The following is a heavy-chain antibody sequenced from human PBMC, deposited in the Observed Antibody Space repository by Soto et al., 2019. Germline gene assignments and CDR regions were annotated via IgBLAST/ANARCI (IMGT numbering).Heavy chain of an antibody. Sequence: VKVSCKASGYTFTGYYMHWVRQAPGQGLEWIGWINPNSGNTNYAQKFQDRVTITRDTSTSTAYMELSSLRSEDTAVYYCAADVKVRYSSGDDAFDIWGQGTMVTVSS. J-gene: IGHJ3*02. CDR2: INPNSGNT. CDR1: GYTFTGYY. V-gene: IGHV1-2*02. D-gene: IGHD6-19*01. CDR3: AADVKVRYSSGDDAFDI.